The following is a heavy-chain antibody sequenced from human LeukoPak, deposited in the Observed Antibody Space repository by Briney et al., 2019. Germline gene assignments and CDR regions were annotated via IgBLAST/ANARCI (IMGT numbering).Heavy chain of an antibody. CDR3: AKDMGRDFWSGYSAPDY. D-gene: IGHD3-3*01. CDR2: ISFDGSNK. V-gene: IGHV3-30*18. J-gene: IGHJ4*01. CDR1: GFTFSRYG. Sequence: PGGSLRLSCAASGFTFSRYGMYWVRQAPGKGLEWATVISFDGSNKFYGDSVKGRFTISRDNSKNTLYLQMNSLRAEDTAVYYCAKDMGRDFWSGYSAPDYWGHGTLVTVSS.